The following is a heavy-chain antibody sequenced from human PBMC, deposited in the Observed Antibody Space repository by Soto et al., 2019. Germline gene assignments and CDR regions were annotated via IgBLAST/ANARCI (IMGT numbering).Heavy chain of an antibody. CDR3: ARDLRFLEWLSVPPNYYYGMDV. Sequence: GGSLRLSCAASGFTFSSYAMHWVRQAPGKGLEWVAVISYDGSNKYYADSVMGRFTISRDNSKNTLYLQMNSLRAEDTAVYYCARDLRFLEWLSVPPNYYYGMDVWGQGTTVTVSS. J-gene: IGHJ6*02. D-gene: IGHD3-3*01. CDR2: ISYDGSNK. V-gene: IGHV3-30-3*01. CDR1: GFTFSSYA.